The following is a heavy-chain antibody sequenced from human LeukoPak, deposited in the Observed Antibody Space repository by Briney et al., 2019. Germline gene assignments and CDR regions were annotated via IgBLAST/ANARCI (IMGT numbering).Heavy chain of an antibody. Sequence: ASVKVSCKASGGTFSSYAISWVRQAPRQGLEWMGRIIPILGIANYAQKFQGRVTITADKSTSTAYMELSSLRSEDTAVYYCAEDTAMANDAFDIWGQGTMVTVSS. CDR1: GGTFSSYA. J-gene: IGHJ3*02. CDR2: IIPILGIA. CDR3: AEDTAMANDAFDI. D-gene: IGHD5-18*01. V-gene: IGHV1-69*04.